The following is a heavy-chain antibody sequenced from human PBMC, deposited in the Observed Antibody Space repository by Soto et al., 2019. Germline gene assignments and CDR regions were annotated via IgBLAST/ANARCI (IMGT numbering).Heavy chain of an antibody. D-gene: IGHD2-2*01. V-gene: IGHV4-31*03. CDR1: GGSISSGGYY. Sequence: SETLSLTCTVSGGSISSGGYYWSWIRQHPGKGLEWIGYIYYSGSTYYNPSLKSRVTISVDTSKNQFSLKLSSVTAADTAVYYCARASVVVVPAAMPVRWFDPWGQGTLVTVS. CDR3: ARASVVVVPAAMPVRWFDP. J-gene: IGHJ5*02. CDR2: IYYSGST.